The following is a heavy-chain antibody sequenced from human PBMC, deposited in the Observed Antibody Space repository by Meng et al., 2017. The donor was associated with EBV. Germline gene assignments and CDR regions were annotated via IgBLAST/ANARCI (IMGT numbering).Heavy chain of an antibody. D-gene: IGHD6-13*01. CDR2: IIPIFGTA. J-gene: IGHJ4*02. CDR1: GGTFSSYA. V-gene: IGHV1-69*06. CDR3: ARAEIAAAGRLDY. Sequence: QVQLVRSGAEVKKPGSWVKGACKASGGTFSSYAISWVRKAPGQGLEWMGGIIPIFGTANYAQKFQGRVTITADKSTSTAYMELSSLRSEDTAVYYCARAEIAAAGRLDYWGQGTLVTVS.